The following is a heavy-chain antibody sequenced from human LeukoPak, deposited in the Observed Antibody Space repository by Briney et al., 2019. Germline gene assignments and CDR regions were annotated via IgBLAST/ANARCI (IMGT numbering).Heavy chain of an antibody. CDR1: GYTLSELS. D-gene: IGHD3-10*01. CDR2: FDVAETDT. CDR3: ARVGPPGLYYYYMDV. V-gene: IGHV1-24*01. J-gene: IGHJ6*03. Sequence: GASVKVSCKVSGYTLSELSMHWVRQSPGKGLEWMGGFDVAETDTIYAQKFQGRVTMTEDTSTDTAYMELRSLRSDDTAVYYCARVGPPGLYYYYMDVWGKGTTVTVSS.